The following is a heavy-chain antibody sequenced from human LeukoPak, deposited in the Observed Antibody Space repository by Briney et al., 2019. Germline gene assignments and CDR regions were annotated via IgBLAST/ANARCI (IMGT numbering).Heavy chain of an antibody. Sequence: GGSLRLSCVASEFDFFSYGMQWVRQAPGKGLVWVSRIFTDGSTTTYADSVKGRFTISRDNAKNTLYLEMKSLRVEDTAVYYCARELPREVTLDYWGQGNLVTVSP. J-gene: IGHJ4*01. CDR1: EFDFFSYG. CDR3: ARELPREVTLDY. CDR2: IFTDGSTT. D-gene: IGHD2-21*02. V-gene: IGHV3-74*03.